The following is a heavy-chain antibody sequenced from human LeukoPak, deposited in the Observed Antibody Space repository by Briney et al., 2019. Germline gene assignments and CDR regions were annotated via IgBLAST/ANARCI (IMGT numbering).Heavy chain of an antibody. V-gene: IGHV1-2*02. J-gene: IGHJ4*02. D-gene: IGHD1-26*01. CDR1: GYTFTDYY. Sequence: ASVEVSCKAYGYTFTDYYMHWVRQAAGPGLEWMRWFNPNSGGTNYAQKFQGRVTMTRDTSISTAYMELSRLRSDDTAVYYCAREGPIVGATHLVDYWGQGTLVTVSS. CDR3: AREGPIVGATHLVDY. CDR2: FNPNSGGT.